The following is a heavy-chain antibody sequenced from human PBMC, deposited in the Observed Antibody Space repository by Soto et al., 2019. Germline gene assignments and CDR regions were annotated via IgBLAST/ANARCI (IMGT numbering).Heavy chain of an antibody. CDR2: VSGSGSST. V-gene: IGHV3-23*01. J-gene: IGHJ6*02. CDR1: GFTFSSYA. CDR3: AKDGLIVVPAAVDGMDV. Sequence: EVQVLESGGGLVQPGGSLRLSCAASGFTFSSYAMNWVRQAPGKGLEWVSAVSGSGSSTDYADSVKGRFTISRDNSKNPLYLQMNRLRAEDTAVYYCAKDGLIVVPAAVDGMDVWGQGTTVTVSS. D-gene: IGHD2-2*01.